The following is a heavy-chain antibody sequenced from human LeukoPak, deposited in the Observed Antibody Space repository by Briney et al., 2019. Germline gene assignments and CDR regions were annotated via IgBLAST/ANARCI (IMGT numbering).Heavy chain of an antibody. D-gene: IGHD2-2*01. Sequence: PGRSLRLSCAASGFTFSSYGMHWVRQAPGKGLEWVAVISYDGSNKYYADSVKGRFTISRDNSKNTLYLQMNSLRAEDTAVYYCARASSEIVVVPAAIDYWGQGTLVTVSS. CDR3: ARASSEIVVVPAAIDY. CDR1: GFTFSSYG. CDR2: ISYDGSNK. J-gene: IGHJ4*02. V-gene: IGHV3-30*03.